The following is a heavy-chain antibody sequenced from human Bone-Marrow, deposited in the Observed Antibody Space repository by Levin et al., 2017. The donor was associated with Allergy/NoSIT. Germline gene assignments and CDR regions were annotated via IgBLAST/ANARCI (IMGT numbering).Heavy chain of an antibody. CDR2: VNEDGRGT. Sequence: GGSLRLSCTASGFTFSSYWMHWVRQAPGKGLVWVSRVNEDGRGTNYYADSVKGRFTISRDNAKNTVYLQMNSLRAEDTAVYYCARDLSLWRLDYWGQGILVTVSS. D-gene: IGHD2-21*01. CDR1: GFTFSSYW. V-gene: IGHV3-74*01. CDR3: ARDLSLWRLDY. J-gene: IGHJ4*02.